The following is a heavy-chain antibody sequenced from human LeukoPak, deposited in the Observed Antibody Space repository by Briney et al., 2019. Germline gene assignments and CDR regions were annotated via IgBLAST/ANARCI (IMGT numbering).Heavy chain of an antibody. V-gene: IGHV3-23*01. CDR2: ISGSGGTT. CDR3: ARNKRGDY. CDR1: GFTFSSYA. D-gene: IGHD1/OR15-1a*01. Sequence: GGSLRLSCAASGFTFSSYAMSWVRQSPGKGLEWVSTISGSGGTTYYADSVKGRFTISRDNTKNSLSLQMNSLRADDTGIYYCARNKRGDYWGQGTLVTVSS. J-gene: IGHJ4*02.